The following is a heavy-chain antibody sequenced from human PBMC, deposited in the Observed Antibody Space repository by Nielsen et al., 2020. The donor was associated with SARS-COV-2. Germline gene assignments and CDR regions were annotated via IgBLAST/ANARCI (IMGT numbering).Heavy chain of an antibody. CDR1: GFTFSDYY. D-gene: IGHD6-13*01. CDR2: ISSSSSTI. CDR3: ARDPVAAQGH. Sequence: GESLKISCAASGFTFSDYYMSWIRQAPGKGLEWVSYISSSSSTIYYADSVKGRFTISRDNAKNSLYLQMNSLRDEDTAVYYCARDPVAAQGHWGQGTLVTVSS. J-gene: IGHJ4*02. V-gene: IGHV3-11*04.